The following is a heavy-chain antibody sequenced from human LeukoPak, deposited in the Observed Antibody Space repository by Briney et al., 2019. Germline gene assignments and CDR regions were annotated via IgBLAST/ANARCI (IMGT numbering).Heavy chain of an antibody. D-gene: IGHD6-19*01. V-gene: IGHV3-30*03. CDR1: GFIFSSYG. CDR3: ARDGYYSGWYPGGGYLDY. CDR2: ISYDGSNK. Sequence: GRSLRLSCAASGFIFSSYGMHWVRQAPGKGLEWVAVISYDGSNKYYADSVKGRFTISRDNSKNTLYLQMNSLRAEDTAVYYCARDGYYSGWYPGGGYLDYWGQGTLVTVSS. J-gene: IGHJ4*02.